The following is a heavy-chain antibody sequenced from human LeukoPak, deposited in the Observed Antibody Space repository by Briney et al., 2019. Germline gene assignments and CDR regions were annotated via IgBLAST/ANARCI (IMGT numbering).Heavy chain of an antibody. Sequence: GGSLRLSCAASGFTFSSYSMNWVRQAPGKGLEWVSSISSSSSYIYYADSVKGRFTISRDNAKNSLYLQMNSLRAEDTAVYYCARDGSEGGHIVVVTAPNHDAFDIWGQGTMVTVSS. CDR1: GFTFSSYS. CDR3: ARDGSEGGHIVVVTAPNHDAFDI. V-gene: IGHV3-21*01. D-gene: IGHD2-21*02. CDR2: ISSSSSYI. J-gene: IGHJ3*02.